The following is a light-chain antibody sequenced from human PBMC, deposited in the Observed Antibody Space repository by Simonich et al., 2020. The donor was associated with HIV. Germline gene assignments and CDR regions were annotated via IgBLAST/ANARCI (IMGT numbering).Light chain of an antibody. CDR1: QSVLYSSNNKNY. Sequence: DIVMTQSPDSLAVSLGERATINCKSSQSVLYSSNNKNYLAWYQQKPGQPPKLLIYWASTRESGVPDRFSGSGSGTDFTLTISSLQPEDFASYYCQQYYSTPPWTFGQGTKVEIK. CDR3: QQYYSTPPWT. J-gene: IGKJ1*01. V-gene: IGKV4-1*01. CDR2: WAS.